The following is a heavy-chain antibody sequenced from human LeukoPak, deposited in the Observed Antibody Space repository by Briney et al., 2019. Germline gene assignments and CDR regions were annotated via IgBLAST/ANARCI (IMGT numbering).Heavy chain of an antibody. V-gene: IGHV3-66*01. J-gene: IGHJ3*02. CDR3: ARSHRSYDAFDI. CDR2: IYGGGST. CDR1: GFTVSSNY. Sequence: GGSLRLSCAASGFTVSSNYMSWVRQAPGKGLEWVSVIYGGGSTYYADSVKGRFTISRDNSKNTLYLQMNSLRAEDTAVYYCARSHRSYDAFDIWGQGTMVTVSS.